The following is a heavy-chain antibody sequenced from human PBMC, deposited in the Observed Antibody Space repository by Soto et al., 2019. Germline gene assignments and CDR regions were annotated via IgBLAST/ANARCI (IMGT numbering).Heavy chain of an antibody. V-gene: IGHV3-48*02. CDR2: IIRDSTTT. CDR3: ARYLDWPFRN. Sequence: GGPLRLSCAASGFTFSDFTMNWVRQSPGKGMEWISYIIRDSTTTTYADSVKGRFTISRDNAKNSLFLQMDSLRDEDTAVYYCARYLDWPFRNSGQALLVTV. J-gene: IGHJ4*02. CDR1: GFTFSDFT. D-gene: IGHD3-9*01.